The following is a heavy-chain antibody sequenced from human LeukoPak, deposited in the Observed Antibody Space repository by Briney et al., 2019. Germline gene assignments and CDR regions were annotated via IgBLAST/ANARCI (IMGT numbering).Heavy chain of an antibody. CDR3: ARAGYSSGWYHFSFDY. Sequence: GGSLRLSCAASRFTFSSYAMSWVRQAPGKGLEWVSGISGSGGTTYYADSVKGRFTISRDNSKNTLYLQMNSLRAEDTAVYYCARAGYSSGWYHFSFDYWGQGTLVTVSS. J-gene: IGHJ4*02. D-gene: IGHD6-19*01. CDR2: ISGSGGTT. V-gene: IGHV3-23*01. CDR1: RFTFSSYA.